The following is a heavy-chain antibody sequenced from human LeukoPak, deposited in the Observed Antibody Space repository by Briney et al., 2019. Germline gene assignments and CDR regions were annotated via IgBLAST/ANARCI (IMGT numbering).Heavy chain of an antibody. Sequence: ASVKVSCKASGYTFTSYGISWVRQAPGQGLEWMGWISAYNGNTNYAQNLQGRVTMTTDTSTSTAYMELRSLRSDDTAVYYCARHRSRMVRGGDRFDPWGQGTLVTVSS. CDR3: ARHRSRMVRGGDRFDP. CDR2: ISAYNGNT. V-gene: IGHV1-18*01. CDR1: GYTFTSYG. J-gene: IGHJ5*02. D-gene: IGHD3-10*01.